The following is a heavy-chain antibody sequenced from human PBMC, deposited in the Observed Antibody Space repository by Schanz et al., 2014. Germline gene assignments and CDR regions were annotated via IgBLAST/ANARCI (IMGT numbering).Heavy chain of an antibody. CDR3: ASRSVYAPT. Sequence: EVQLVESEGGLVQPGGSLRLSCEGSGFTFSSSSMNWVRQAPGKGLEYVSAISANGGSTYHAPSVQGRFTISRDKSKNTLYLEMNSLRAEDTAVYYCASRSVYAPTWGQGILVTVSS. J-gene: IGHJ5*02. D-gene: IGHD2-8*01. CDR2: ISANGGST. V-gene: IGHV3-64*01. CDR1: GFTFSSSS.